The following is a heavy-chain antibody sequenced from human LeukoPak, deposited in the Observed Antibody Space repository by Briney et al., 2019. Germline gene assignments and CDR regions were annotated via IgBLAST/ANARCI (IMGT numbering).Heavy chain of an antibody. J-gene: IGHJ4*02. CDR1: GFTFSSYE. CDR3: ARPPYSWLSRVHYFDY. CDR2: TSSSGSTI. V-gene: IGHV3-48*03. D-gene: IGHD5-18*01. Sequence: GGSLRLSCAASGFTFSSYEMNWVRQAPGKGLEWVSYTSSSGSTIYYADSVKGRFTISRDNAKNSLYLQMNSLRAEDTAVYYCARPPYSWLSRVHYFDYWGQGTLVTVSS.